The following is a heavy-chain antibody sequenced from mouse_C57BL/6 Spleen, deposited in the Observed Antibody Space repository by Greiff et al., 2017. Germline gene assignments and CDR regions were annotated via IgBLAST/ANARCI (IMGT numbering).Heavy chain of an antibody. CDR1: GYAFSSSW. Sequence: VQLQQSGPELVKPGASVKISCKASGYAFSSSWMNWVKQRPGKGLEWIGRIYPGDGDTNYNGKFKGKATLTADKSSSTAYMQLSSLTSEDSAVYFCARWAWGFYAMDDWGQGTSVTVSS. J-gene: IGHJ4*01. CDR3: ARWAWGFYAMDD. V-gene: IGHV1-82*01. CDR2: IYPGDGDT.